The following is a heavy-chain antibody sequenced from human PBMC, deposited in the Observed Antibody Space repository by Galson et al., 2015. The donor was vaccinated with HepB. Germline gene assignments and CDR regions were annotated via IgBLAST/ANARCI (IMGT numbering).Heavy chain of an antibody. CDR3: ARVLSSGWTRQFDY. V-gene: IGHV3-30*03. CDR2: ISYDGNNK. D-gene: IGHD6-19*01. J-gene: IGHJ4*02. Sequence: SLRLSCAASGFTSSHYGMHWVRQAPGEGLEWVTAISYDGNNKYYADSVKGRFTISRDNSKNTVSLQMNGLTTEDTAVYFCARVLSSGWTRQFDYWGQGTLVAVSS. CDR1: GFTSSHYG.